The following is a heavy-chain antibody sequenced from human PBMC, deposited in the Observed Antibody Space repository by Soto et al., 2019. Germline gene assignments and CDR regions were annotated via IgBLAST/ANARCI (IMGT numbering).Heavy chain of an antibody. V-gene: IGHV3-21*01. CDR3: ARPGSGYDVLTGRYFYYFHTMDV. CDR1: GFTFATYI. Sequence: LRLSCAASGFTFATYIMNWVRQAPGKGLEWASSISSSSSYIYYADSMRGRFTISRDNSKNTLFLQMNSLRTEDTAVYYCARPGSGYDVLTGRYFYYFHTMDVWGQGTTVTVSS. J-gene: IGHJ6*02. CDR2: ISSSSSYI. D-gene: IGHD3-9*01.